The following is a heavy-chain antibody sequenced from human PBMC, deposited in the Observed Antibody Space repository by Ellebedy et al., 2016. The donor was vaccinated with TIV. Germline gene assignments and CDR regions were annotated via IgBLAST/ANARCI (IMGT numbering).Heavy chain of an antibody. CDR3: ATERSGSYYNY. V-gene: IGHV3-74*03. J-gene: IGHJ4*02. Sequence: PGGSLRLSCEAPGIIFSSYWMHWVRKAPGKGLLWVSRINSDGSSTTYADSVKCRFTISRDNAKNTVYLQMNSLRLEDTAVYYCATERSGSYYNYWGQGTLVTVSS. D-gene: IGHD1-26*01. CDR1: GIIFSSYW. CDR2: INSDGSST.